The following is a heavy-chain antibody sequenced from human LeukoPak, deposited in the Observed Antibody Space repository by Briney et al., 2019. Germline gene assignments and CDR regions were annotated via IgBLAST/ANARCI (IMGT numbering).Heavy chain of an antibody. V-gene: IGHV1-46*01. Sequence: ASVKVSCKASGYTFTSYYMHWVRQAPGQGLEWMGIINPSGCSTSYAQKFQGRVTMTRDTSTSTVYMELSSLRSEDTAVYYCARNYYDSSGYYSGLDYWGQGTLVTVSS. CDR3: ARNYYDSSGYYSGLDY. CDR2: INPSGCST. CDR1: GYTFTSYY. D-gene: IGHD3-22*01. J-gene: IGHJ4*02.